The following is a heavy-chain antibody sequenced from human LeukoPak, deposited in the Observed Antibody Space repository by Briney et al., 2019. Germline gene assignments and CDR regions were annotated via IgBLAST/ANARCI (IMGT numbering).Heavy chain of an antibody. V-gene: IGHV4-31*03. Sequence: PSETLSLTCTVSGGSISSGGYYWSWIRQHPGKGLEWIGYIYYSGSTYYNPSLKSRVTISVVTSKNQFSLKLSSVTAADTAVYYCATRGAQYSYGYEAWFDPWGQGALVTVSS. CDR3: ATRGAQYSYGYEAWFDP. CDR2: IYYSGST. CDR1: GGSISSGGYY. J-gene: IGHJ5*02. D-gene: IGHD5-18*01.